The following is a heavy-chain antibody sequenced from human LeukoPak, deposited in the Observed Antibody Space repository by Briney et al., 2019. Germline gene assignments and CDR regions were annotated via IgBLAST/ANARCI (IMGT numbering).Heavy chain of an antibody. CDR3: ARGAGKYYFHGMDV. CDR1: GGSISSPY. V-gene: IGHV4-59*11. CDR2: IYYSGST. Sequence: SETLSLTPTVSGGSISSPYWSWIRQPPGKGLEWIGHIYYSGSTNFNPSLKSRVTLSLDTSKNQFSLKLISVTAADTAVYYCARGAGKYYFHGMDVWGQGTTVTVSS. J-gene: IGHJ6*02.